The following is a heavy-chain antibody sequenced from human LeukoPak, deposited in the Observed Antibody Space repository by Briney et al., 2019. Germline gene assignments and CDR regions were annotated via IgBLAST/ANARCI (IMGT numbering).Heavy chain of an antibody. CDR3: ARVSPSDAFDV. CDR2: LYSGGKT. CDR1: GFTVSSNY. V-gene: IGHV3-66*01. J-gene: IGHJ3*01. Sequence: GGSLRLSCAASGFTVSSNYMSWVRQAPGKGPEWVSVLYSGGKTYYADSVKGRFIISRDNSKNTLYFQMNSLRAEDTAVYYCARVSPSDAFDVWGQGTMVTVSS.